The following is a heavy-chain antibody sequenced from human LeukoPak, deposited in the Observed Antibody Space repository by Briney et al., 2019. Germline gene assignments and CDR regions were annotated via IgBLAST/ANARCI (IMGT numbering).Heavy chain of an antibody. CDR2: INPNSGGT. J-gene: IGHJ4*02. Sequence: ASVKVSCKASGYTFTRYYLHWVRQAPGQGLEWMGWINPNSGGTNYAQKFQGRVTITRDTSISTAYMELSRLRSDEPAVYYCPRAYYDSSGYYLYWGQGTLVTASS. CDR1: GYTFTRYY. V-gene: IGHV1-2*02. D-gene: IGHD3-22*01. CDR3: PRAYYDSSGYYLY.